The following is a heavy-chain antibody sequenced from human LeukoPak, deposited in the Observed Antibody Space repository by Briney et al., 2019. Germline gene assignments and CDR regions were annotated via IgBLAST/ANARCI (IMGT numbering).Heavy chain of an antibody. Sequence: PGGSLRLYCAASGPTFRRLAMHWARQAPGKGLDWVAVISKDENDKYYADSVKGRFTISRDNSKNTVSLQLNSLRPEDTAVYYCSRATVGAAAASPIDYWGQGTLVSVSS. CDR1: GPTFRRLA. D-gene: IGHD6-13*01. CDR3: SRATVGAAAASPIDY. V-gene: IGHV3-30-3*01. CDR2: ISKDENDK. J-gene: IGHJ4*02.